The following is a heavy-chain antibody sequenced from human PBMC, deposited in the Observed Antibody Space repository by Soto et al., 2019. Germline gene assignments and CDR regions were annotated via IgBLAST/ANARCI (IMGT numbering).Heavy chain of an antibody. J-gene: IGHJ6*02. V-gene: IGHV1-2*04. CDR1: GYTFTGYY. D-gene: IGHD5-18*01. Sequence: ASVKVSCKASGYTFTGYYMHWVRQAPGQGLEWMGWINPNSGGTNYAQKFQGWVTMTRDTSISTAYMELSRLRSDDTAVYYCARDFLTVDTAMVTKLGYYYYGMDVWGQGTTVTVSS. CDR3: ARDFLTVDTAMVTKLGYYYYGMDV. CDR2: INPNSGGT.